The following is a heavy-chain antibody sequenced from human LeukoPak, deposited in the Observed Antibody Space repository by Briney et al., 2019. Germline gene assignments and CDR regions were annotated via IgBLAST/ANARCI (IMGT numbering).Heavy chain of an antibody. CDR2: IYLGDSDT. CDR3: ARRMQDYYGMDV. J-gene: IGHJ6*02. D-gene: IGHD2-8*01. V-gene: IGHV5-51*01. Sequence: GESLKISCKGSGYSFTNYWISWVRQMPGKGLEWMAMIYLGDSDTIYSPSFQGQVTISADKSINTAYLQWSSLKASDTAIYYCARRMQDYYGMDVWGQGTTVTVSS. CDR1: GYSFTNYW.